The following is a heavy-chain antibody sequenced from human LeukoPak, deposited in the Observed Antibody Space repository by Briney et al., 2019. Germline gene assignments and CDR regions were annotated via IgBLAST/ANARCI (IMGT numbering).Heavy chain of an antibody. CDR2: ISAYNGNT. Sequence: ASVKVSCKASGYTFTSYGISWLRQAPGQGLEWMGWISAYNGNTNYAQKLQGRVTMTTDTSTSTAYMELRSLRSDDTAVYYCARGSITMVRGVIYDNWFDPWGQGTLVTVSS. CDR3: ARGSITMVRGVIYDNWFDP. CDR1: GYTFTSYG. V-gene: IGHV1-18*01. D-gene: IGHD3-10*01. J-gene: IGHJ5*02.